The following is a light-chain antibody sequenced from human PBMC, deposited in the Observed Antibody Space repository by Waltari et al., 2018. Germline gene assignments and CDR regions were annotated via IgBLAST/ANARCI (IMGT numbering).Light chain of an antibody. V-gene: IGLV2-14*03. J-gene: IGLJ3*02. CDR1: SSDVGAYNY. CDR3: SSYTSSNTQV. CDR2: DVN. Sequence: QSALTQPASVSGSPGQSITISCTGTSSDVGAYNYVSWYQQHPGRAPNLMIYDVNDRPSGISNRFSGSKSGNTASLTISGLQTEDEADYYCSSYTSSNTQVFGGGTKVTVL.